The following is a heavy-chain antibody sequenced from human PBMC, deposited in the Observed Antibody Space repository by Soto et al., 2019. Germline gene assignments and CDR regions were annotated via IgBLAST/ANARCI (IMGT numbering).Heavy chain of an antibody. Sequence: EVQLVESGGGLVQPGGSLRLSCAASGFTFSSYSMNWVRQAPVKGLEWGSYISSSSSTIYYADSVKGRFTISRDNAKNSLYLQMNSRRAEDTAVYYCARDDPVHDYGDYGHSEYYLDYWGQGTLVTVSS. CDR3: ARDDPVHDYGDYGHSEYYLDY. D-gene: IGHD4-17*01. CDR1: GFTFSSYS. J-gene: IGHJ4*02. V-gene: IGHV3-48*01. CDR2: ISSSSSTI.